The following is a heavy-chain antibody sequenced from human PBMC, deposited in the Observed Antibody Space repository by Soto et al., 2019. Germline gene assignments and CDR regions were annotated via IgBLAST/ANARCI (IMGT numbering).Heavy chain of an antibody. V-gene: IGHV4-34*01. D-gene: IGHD3-3*01. Sequence: SETLSLTCAVYGGSSSGYYWSWIRQPPGKGLEWIGEINHSGSTNYNPSLKSRVTISVDTSKNQFSLKLSSVTAADTAVYYCARGLQALTIFGVVIRRMGWFDPWGQGTLVTVS. CDR1: GGSSSGYY. CDR3: ARGLQALTIFGVVIRRMGWFDP. J-gene: IGHJ5*02. CDR2: INHSGST.